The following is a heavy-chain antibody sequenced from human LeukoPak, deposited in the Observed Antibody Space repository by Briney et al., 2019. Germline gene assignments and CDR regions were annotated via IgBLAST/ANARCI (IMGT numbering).Heavy chain of an antibody. J-gene: IGHJ4*02. CDR3: AKAGGASWYLY. Sequence: GGSLRLSCAASGFTFSSYTMGWVRQAPGKGLEWVSDTSGNGGRTYYADSVKGRFTISRDNSKNTLYLQMNSLRAEDTAVYYCAKAGGASWYLYWGQGTLVTVSS. CDR1: GFTFSSYT. CDR2: TSGNGGRT. V-gene: IGHV3-23*01. D-gene: IGHD6-13*01.